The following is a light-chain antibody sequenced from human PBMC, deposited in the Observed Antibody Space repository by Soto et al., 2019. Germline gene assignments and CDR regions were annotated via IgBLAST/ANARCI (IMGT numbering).Light chain of an antibody. V-gene: IGLV1-40*01. CDR1: SSRIGARYD. CDR2: ANS. Sequence: SVLTQPPPVSGAPGQRVTLSCPWSSSRIGARYDVHWYQQLPGTAPKLLIYANSNRPSGVPDRFSGSRSGTSASLAITGLQAEDEAGYYCQSYDSSLSAYVFGTGTRSPS. J-gene: IGLJ1*01. CDR3: QSYDSSLSAYV.